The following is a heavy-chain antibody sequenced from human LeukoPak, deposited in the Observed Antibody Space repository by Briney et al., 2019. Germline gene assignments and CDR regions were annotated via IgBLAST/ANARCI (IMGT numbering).Heavy chain of an antibody. J-gene: IGHJ4*02. CDR1: GFTFSSYA. CDR3: AKVPQLLWFGGIDY. Sequence: GGSLRLSCAASGFTFSSYAMSWVRQAPGKGLEWVSAISGSGGSTYYADSVKGRFTISRDNSKNTLYLQMNSLRAEDTAVYYCAKVPQLLWFGGIDYWGQGTLVTVSS. D-gene: IGHD3-10*01. CDR2: ISGSGGST. V-gene: IGHV3-23*01.